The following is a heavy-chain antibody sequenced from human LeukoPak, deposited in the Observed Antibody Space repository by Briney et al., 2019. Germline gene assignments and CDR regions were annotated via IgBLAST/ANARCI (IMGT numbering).Heavy chain of an antibody. CDR3: ARDSGERGSGSYLIAY. D-gene: IGHD3-10*01. CDR1: GYTFTGHY. CDR2: INPNSGGT. Sequence: GASVKVSCKASGYTFTGHYMHWVRQAPGQGLEWMGWINPNSGGTNYAQKFQGRVTMTRDTSISTAYMELSRLKSDDTALYYCARDSGERGSGSYLIAYWGQGTLVTVSS. V-gene: IGHV1-2*02. J-gene: IGHJ4*02.